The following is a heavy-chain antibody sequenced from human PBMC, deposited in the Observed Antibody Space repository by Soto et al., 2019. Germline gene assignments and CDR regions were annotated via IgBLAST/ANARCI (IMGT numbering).Heavy chain of an antibody. V-gene: IGHV4-4*07. J-gene: IGHJ3*02. CDR2: IYTSGST. CDR1: AASISSYF. D-gene: IGHD3-22*01. Sequence: SLTLSLTCTLSAASISSYFWSWIRQPAGKGLEWSGRIYTSGSTDYNPSLESRVTMSVDTSKKQVSLKLTSVTAADTAVYYCARDSGDYYDSSGYYLAPGAFDIWGQGTMVTVSS. CDR3: ARDSGDYYDSSGYYLAPGAFDI.